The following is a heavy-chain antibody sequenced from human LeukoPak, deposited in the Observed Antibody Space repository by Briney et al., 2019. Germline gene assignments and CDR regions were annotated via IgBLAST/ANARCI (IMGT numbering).Heavy chain of an antibody. D-gene: IGHD2-2*01. V-gene: IGHV4-34*01. CDR1: GWSFNDYY. Sequence: SETLSLTCAVYGWSFNDYYWNWIRQPPGKGLEWIGEINARGDTNYNPSLKSRVNISVDTSKKQFSLRLTSMVAADTALYYCARGQVPAARGYNWFDPWGQGTLVTVSS. J-gene: IGHJ5*02. CDR3: ARGQVPAARGYNWFDP. CDR2: INARGDT.